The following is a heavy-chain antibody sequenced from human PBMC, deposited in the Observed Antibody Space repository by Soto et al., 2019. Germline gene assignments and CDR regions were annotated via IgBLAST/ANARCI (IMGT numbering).Heavy chain of an antibody. CDR1: GGTFSNDI. J-gene: IGHJ4*01. CDR2: IIPLLDIT. D-gene: IGHD5-12*01. V-gene: IGHV1-69*04. CDR3: VRDSPIGSTYSGYDGIDY. Sequence: SVKVSCKASGGTFSNDIITWVRQAPVQGLEWMGRIIPLLDITNYAQKFQGRVTITADKSTSTAYMELNSLRSEDTAVYYCVRDSPIGSTYSGYDGIDYWG.